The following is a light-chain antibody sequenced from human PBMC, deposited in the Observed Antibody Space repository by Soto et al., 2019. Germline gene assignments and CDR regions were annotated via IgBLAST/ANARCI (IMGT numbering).Light chain of an antibody. CDR2: GAS. Sequence: EIVMTQSPATLSVSPGERATLSCRASQSLTSDYLAWYQQKPGQTPRLLIHGASSRATGTPARFTGSGSGIEFTLTITSLQSEDFALYYCQQYHNLWTFGQGTKVDIK. J-gene: IGKJ1*01. CDR3: QQYHNLWT. CDR1: QSLTSD. V-gene: IGKV3-15*01.